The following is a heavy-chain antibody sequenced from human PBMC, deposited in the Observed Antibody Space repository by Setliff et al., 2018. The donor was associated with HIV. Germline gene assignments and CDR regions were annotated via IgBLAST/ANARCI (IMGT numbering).Heavy chain of an antibody. J-gene: IGHJ4*02. D-gene: IGHD5-12*01. CDR3: TKEKRGSGAYNFDL. CDR1: GFTFDDYG. V-gene: IGHV3-15*01. Sequence: GGSLRLSCAASGFTFDDYGMTWVRQAPGKGLEWVGRIKSKNDGGATDYVAPVKGRFTISRDDSKNTLSLIMNDLKADDTAMYYCTKEKRGSGAYNFDLWGQGTLVTVSS. CDR2: IKSKNDGGAT.